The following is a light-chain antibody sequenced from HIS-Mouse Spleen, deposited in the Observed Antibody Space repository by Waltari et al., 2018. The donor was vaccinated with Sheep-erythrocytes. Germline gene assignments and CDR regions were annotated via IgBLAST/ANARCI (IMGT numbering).Light chain of an antibody. V-gene: IGLV2-23*01. J-gene: IGLJ3*02. CDR3: CSYAGSSTPGV. CDR1: SRDVGIYNL. Sequence: QSALTQPASASGSPGQSITISCTGTSRDVGIYNLLSWYQEHPGKAPKLMIYEGRKRPSGVANRFSGSKSGNTASLTISGLQAEDEADYYCCSYAGSSTPGVFGGGTTLTVL. CDR2: EGR.